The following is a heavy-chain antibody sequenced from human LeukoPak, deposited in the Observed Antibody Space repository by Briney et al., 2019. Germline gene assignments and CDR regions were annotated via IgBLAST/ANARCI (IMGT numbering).Heavy chain of an antibody. D-gene: IGHD6-13*01. Sequence: GGSLRLSCAVSGFTFSDYYMSWIRQAPGKGLEWVSYISGSGTTIYYADSVKGRFTISRDNAKYSLYLQMNGLRAEDTAVYYCARNSLEGAAADFDYWGQGTLVTVSS. CDR3: ARNSLEGAAADFDY. J-gene: IGHJ4*02. CDR1: GFTFSDYY. CDR2: ISGSGTTI. V-gene: IGHV3-11*04.